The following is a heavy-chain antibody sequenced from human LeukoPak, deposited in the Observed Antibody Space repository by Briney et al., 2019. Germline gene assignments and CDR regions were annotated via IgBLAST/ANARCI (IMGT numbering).Heavy chain of an antibody. Sequence: GGSLRLSCAASGFTFSSNSMTWVRQAPGKGLEWVSYISSSSGTIYYADSVKGRFTISRDNAKNSLYLQMNSLRAEDTAVYYCAPHYSCSSWGQGTLVTVSS. CDR1: GFTFSSNS. CDR2: ISSSSGTI. CDR3: APHYSCSS. D-gene: IGHD6-13*01. V-gene: IGHV3-48*01. J-gene: IGHJ4*02.